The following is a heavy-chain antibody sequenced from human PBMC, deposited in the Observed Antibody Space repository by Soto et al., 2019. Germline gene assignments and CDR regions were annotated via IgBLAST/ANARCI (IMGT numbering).Heavy chain of an antibody. V-gene: IGHV1-18*01. CDR2: ISAYNGNT. CDR1: GYTFTSYG. CDR3: ARDQWKNTMVRELQTPGGNTPYNWFDP. D-gene: IGHD3-10*01. J-gene: IGHJ5*02. Sequence: QVQLVQSGAEVKKPGASVKVSCKASGYTFTSYGISWVRQAPGQGLEWMGWISAYNGNTNYAQKLQGRVTMTTDTTTSTAYMEVRSLRSDDTAGYYCARDQWKNTMVRELQTPGGNTPYNWFDPWGQGTLVTVSS.